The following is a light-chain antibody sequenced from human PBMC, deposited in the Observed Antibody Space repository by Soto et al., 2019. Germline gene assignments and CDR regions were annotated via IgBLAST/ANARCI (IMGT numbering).Light chain of an antibody. V-gene: IGLV1-40*01. CDR3: QSYDTGLTGHVL. J-gene: IGLJ2*01. Sequence: QAVVTQPPSVSGAPGQGVTISCSGNSSNIGAGFDVHWYQQLPGAAPKLLIYASTNRPSGVPDRFSGSKSDTSASLAITGLQIDDEADYYCQSYDTGLTGHVLLGGGTQVTVL. CDR2: AST. CDR1: SSNIGAGFD.